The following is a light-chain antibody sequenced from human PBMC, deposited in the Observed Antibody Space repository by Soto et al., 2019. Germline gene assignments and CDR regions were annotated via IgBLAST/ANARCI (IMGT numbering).Light chain of an antibody. Sequence: DIQMTQSPSSLSASIGDRVTITCQASQDIRNYLNWYQQKPGKAPNLLIHDASNLETGVPSRFSGSGSGTDFTFTISSLQSEDIATYYCQQYDNLPLYTFGQGTKLEIK. CDR3: QQYDNLPLYT. V-gene: IGKV1-33*01. J-gene: IGKJ2*01. CDR2: DAS. CDR1: QDIRNY.